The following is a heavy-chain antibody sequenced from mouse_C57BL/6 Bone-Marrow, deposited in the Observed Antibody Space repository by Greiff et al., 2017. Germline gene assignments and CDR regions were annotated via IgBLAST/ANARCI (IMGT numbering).Heavy chain of an antibody. J-gene: IGHJ4*01. Sequence: VQRVESGPGLVAPSQSLSITCTVSGFSLTSYGVDWVRQPPGQGLEWLGVIWGGGSTNYNSALMSRLSISKDNSKSQVFLKMNRLQTDDTAMYYCAKDDYDERYYAMDYWGQGTSVTVSS. V-gene: IGHV2-9*01. CDR3: AKDDYDERYYAMDY. CDR1: GFSLTSYG. CDR2: IWGGGST. D-gene: IGHD2-4*01.